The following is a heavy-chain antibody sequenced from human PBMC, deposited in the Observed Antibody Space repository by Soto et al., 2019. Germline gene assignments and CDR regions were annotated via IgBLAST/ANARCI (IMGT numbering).Heavy chain of an antibody. CDR3: ARHVAARPVYYYYGMDV. V-gene: IGHV1-69*13. CDR2: IIPIFGTA. J-gene: IGHJ6*02. CDR1: GGTFRSYS. D-gene: IGHD6-6*01. Sequence: SVKVSCKASGGTFRSYSISWVLQAPGQGLEWMGGIIPIFGTANYAQKFQGRVTITADESTSTAYMELSSLRSEDTAVYYCARHVAARPVYYYYGMDVWGQGTTVTVSS.